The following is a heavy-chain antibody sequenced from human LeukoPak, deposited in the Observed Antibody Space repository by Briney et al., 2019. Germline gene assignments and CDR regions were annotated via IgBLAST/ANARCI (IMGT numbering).Heavy chain of an antibody. CDR3: TRDRTWGGEREAISY. D-gene: IGHD3-16*01. CDR1: GLTFSDFG. J-gene: IGHJ4*02. V-gene: IGHV3-49*03. CDR2: IRSNTYGGTI. Sequence: PGGSLTLSCTGSGLTFSDFGLSWFRQAPGKGLEWVGFIRSNTYGGTIEYAASVKGRFTISRDDSKSIAYLQLNSLKPEDTAVYYCTRDRTWGGEREAISYWGQGTLVTVSS.